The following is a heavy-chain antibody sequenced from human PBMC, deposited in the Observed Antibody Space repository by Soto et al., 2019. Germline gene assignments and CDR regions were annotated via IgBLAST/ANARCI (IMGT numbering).Heavy chain of an antibody. CDR3: ARGRGHVIVLVQYYFDY. J-gene: IGHJ4*02. Sequence: LRLSCAASGFTFSSYAMHWVRQGPGKGLEWVAVISYDGSNKNYADSVKGRFTISRDNSKNTLYLQMNSLRAEDTAVYYCARGRGHVIVLVQYYFDYWGQGILVTVSS. CDR2: ISYDGSNK. CDR1: GFTFSSYA. V-gene: IGHV3-30-3*01. D-gene: IGHD3-22*01.